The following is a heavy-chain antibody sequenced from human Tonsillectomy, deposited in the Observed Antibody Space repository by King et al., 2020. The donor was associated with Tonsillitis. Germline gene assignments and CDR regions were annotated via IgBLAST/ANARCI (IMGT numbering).Heavy chain of an antibody. Sequence: QLVQSGAEVKKPGASVTISCKASGYTFTTYAIHWVRQAPGQRLEWRGWINAGNGNTKYSQKFQGRVTITRDTSASTAYMEVSSLRSEDSAVYYCARDTDSSVWYFPLDFWGQGTLVTVSS. CDR1: GYTFTTYA. CDR2: INAGNGNT. V-gene: IGHV1-3*01. CDR3: ARDTDSSVWYFPLDF. D-gene: IGHD6-19*01. J-gene: IGHJ4*02.